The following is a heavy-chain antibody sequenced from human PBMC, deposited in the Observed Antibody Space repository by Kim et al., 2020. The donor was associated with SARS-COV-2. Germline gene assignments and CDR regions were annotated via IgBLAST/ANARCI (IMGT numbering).Heavy chain of an antibody. V-gene: IGHV3-23*01. D-gene: IGHD3-10*01. CDR3: AKDRSSITRYYYYGMDV. CDR2: ISGSGGST. J-gene: IGHJ6*02. CDR1: GFTFSSYA. Sequence: GGSLRLSCAVSGFTFSSYAMSWVRQAPGKGLEWVSAISGSGGSTYYADSVKGRFTISRDNSKNTLYLQMNSLRAEDTAVYYCAKDRSSITRYYYYGMDVWGQGTTVTVSS.